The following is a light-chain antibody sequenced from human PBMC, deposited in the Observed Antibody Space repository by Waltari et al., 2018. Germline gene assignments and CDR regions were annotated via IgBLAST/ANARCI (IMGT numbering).Light chain of an antibody. CDR2: KTS. V-gene: IGKV1-5*03. CDR3: QRYESYPFT. J-gene: IGKJ4*01. Sequence: DIQMTQSPSTLSASVGDRVTITCRASQSFLDWLAWYQQKPGKAPKLLIYKTSSLKSGVPSRFRGSASGTEFTLTISSLQPDDFATYYCQRYESYPFTFGGGTKVEIK. CDR1: QSFLDW.